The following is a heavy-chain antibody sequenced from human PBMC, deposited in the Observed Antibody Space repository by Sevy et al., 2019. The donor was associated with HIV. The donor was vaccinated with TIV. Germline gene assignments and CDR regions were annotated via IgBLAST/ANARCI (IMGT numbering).Heavy chain of an antibody. CDR3: ARGKSGYGYALNY. CDR1: GFTVNSNY. J-gene: IGHJ4*02. CDR2: IHSDDTT. Sequence: GGYLRLSCAASGFTVNSNYMTWVRQAPGKGLEGVSVIHSDDTTYHADSVKDRFTISGDNFKNTLYLHMSSLRAEDTAVYYCARGKSGYGYALNYWGQGTLVIVSS. V-gene: IGHV3-66*01. D-gene: IGHD5-18*01.